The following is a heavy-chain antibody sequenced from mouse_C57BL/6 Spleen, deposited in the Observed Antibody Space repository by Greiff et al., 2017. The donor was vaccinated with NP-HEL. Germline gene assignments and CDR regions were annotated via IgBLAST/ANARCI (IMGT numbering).Heavy chain of an antibody. CDR2: IYPVDGDT. J-gene: IGHJ2*01. Sequence: VQLQQSGAELVKPGASVKFSCTASGFNINDYYMHWVKQRPEPGLEWIGWIYPVDGDTKYASKFQGKATITADTSSTTAYLQLSSLTSEDTAVYYCTRDCSDDDFAYWGQGTTLTVSS. CDR1: GFNINDYY. V-gene: IGHV14-4*01. D-gene: IGHD1-1*01. CDR3: TRDCSDDDFAY.